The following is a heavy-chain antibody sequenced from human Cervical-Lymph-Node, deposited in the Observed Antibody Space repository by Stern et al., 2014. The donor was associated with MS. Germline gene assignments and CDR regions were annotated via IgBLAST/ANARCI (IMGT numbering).Heavy chain of an antibody. CDR2: ISTYDGHK. Sequence: QVQLVQSGGEVKKPGASVKVSCKASGYTFTSYGINWVRQAPGQGLEWMGWISTYDGHKQSAANFLGIVTMPTDPSTRTAYMELRGLTSDDSAVYYCAREGDTTVTTGKNFYHGLDVWVQGTTVTVSS. J-gene: IGHJ6*02. D-gene: IGHD4-17*01. CDR3: AREGDTTVTTGKNFYHGLDV. V-gene: IGHV1-18*01. CDR1: GYTFTSYG.